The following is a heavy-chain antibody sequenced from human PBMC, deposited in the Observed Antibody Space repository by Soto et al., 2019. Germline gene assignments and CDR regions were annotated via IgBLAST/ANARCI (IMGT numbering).Heavy chain of an antibody. Sequence: EVQVLESGGGLEQPAGSLRLSCAASGFTFRSYVMSWVRQAPGKGLEWVSSISGPGGSKNHADSVRGRFTISRDNSNNTVYLQMDSRRDEDTATYYCARFRSGIGWDFWGQGTLVTVAS. D-gene: IGHD2-15*01. J-gene: IGHJ4*02. CDR2: ISGPGGSK. CDR3: ARFRSGIGWDF. CDR1: GFTFRSYV. V-gene: IGHV3-23*01.